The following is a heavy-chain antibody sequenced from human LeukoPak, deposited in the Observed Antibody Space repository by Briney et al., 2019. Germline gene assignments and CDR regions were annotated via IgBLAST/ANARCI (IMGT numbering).Heavy chain of an antibody. V-gene: IGHV4-34*01. CDR2: INHSGST. CDR3: ARGGGYSYGSDWFDP. D-gene: IGHD5-18*01. Sequence: SETLSLTCAVYGGSFSGYYWSWIRQPPGKGLEWIGEINHSGSTNDNPSLKSRVTISVDTSKNQFSLKLSSVTAADTAVYYCARGGGYSYGSDWFDPWGQGTLVTVSS. CDR1: GGSFSGYY. J-gene: IGHJ5*02.